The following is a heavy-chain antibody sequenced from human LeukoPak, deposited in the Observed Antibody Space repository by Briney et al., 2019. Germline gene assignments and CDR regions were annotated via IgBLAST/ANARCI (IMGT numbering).Heavy chain of an antibody. CDR1: GGTFSSYA. D-gene: IGHD1-1*01. Sequence: GSSVKVSCKASGGTFSSYAISWVRQAPGQGLEWMGGIIPIFGTANYAQKFQGRVTITADESTSTAYMELSSLRSEDTAVYYCARARFGYNWNDVAYNWFDPWGQGTLVTVSS. CDR3: ARARFGYNWNDVAYNWFDP. CDR2: IIPIFGTA. J-gene: IGHJ5*02. V-gene: IGHV1-69*01.